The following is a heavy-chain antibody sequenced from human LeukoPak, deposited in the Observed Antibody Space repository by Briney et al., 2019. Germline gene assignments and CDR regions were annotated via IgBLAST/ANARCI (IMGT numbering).Heavy chain of an antibody. CDR3: ARDRLKTWLGDAFDI. V-gene: IGHV3-33*08. Sequence: GGSLRLSCTASGFTFSSYWMHWVRQAPGKGLEWVAVIWYDGSNKYYADSVKGRFTISRDNSKNTLYLQMNSLRAEDTAVYYCARDRLKTWLGDAFDIWGQGTMVTVSS. J-gene: IGHJ3*02. CDR1: GFTFSSYW. D-gene: IGHD6-19*01. CDR2: IWYDGSNK.